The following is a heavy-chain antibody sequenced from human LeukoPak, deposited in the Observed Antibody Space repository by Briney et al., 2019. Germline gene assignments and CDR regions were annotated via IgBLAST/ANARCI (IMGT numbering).Heavy chain of an antibody. V-gene: IGHV4-4*07. Sequence: PETLSLTCTVSGGSISSYYWTCIRQPAGKGLEWIGRIHPSGTTNHNPSLKSRVIMSLDMSNNQFSLKVRSVTAADTAVYYCARETEVPGGRSWDFWGQGTLVTVSS. D-gene: IGHD6-19*01. CDR2: IHPSGTT. CDR1: GGSISSYY. J-gene: IGHJ4*02. CDR3: ARETEVPGGRSWDF.